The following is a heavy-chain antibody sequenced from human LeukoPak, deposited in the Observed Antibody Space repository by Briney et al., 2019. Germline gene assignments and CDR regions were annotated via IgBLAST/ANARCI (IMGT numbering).Heavy chain of an antibody. Sequence: GGSLRLSCAASGFVFSIYTMYWVRQTPGKGPEYVSTISGSGNGFSIYYADSVKGRFTISRDDSKSILYLQMNGLRSEDTAVYYCVKDFGRVRGTPDSWGQGTLVTVSS. J-gene: IGHJ4*02. V-gene: IGHV3-64D*06. D-gene: IGHD3-16*01. CDR2: ISGSGNGFSI. CDR3: VKDFGRVRGTPDS. CDR1: GFVFSIYT.